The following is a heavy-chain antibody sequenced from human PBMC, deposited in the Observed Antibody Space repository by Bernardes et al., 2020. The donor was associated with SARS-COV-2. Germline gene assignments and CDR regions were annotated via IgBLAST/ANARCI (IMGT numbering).Heavy chain of an antibody. D-gene: IGHD4-4*01. CDR1: GGSISSSSYY. CDR3: ARGYDYNTDIDY. Sequence: SETLSLTCTVSGGSISSSSYYWGWIRQPPGKGLEWIGSIDYSGSTYYNPSPKSRVTISVDTSKNQFSLKLSSVTAADTAVYYCARGYDYNTDIDYWGQGTLVTVSS. V-gene: IGHV4-39*01. J-gene: IGHJ4*02. CDR2: IDYSGST.